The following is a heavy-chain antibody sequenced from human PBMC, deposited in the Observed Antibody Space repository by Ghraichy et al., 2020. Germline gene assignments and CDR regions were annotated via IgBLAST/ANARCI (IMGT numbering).Heavy chain of an antibody. J-gene: IGHJ4*02. Sequence: SQTPLTCTVSGGSVSSGRYYWSWIRQPPGKGLEWIGYIYYTGSTNYNPSLKSRVTISVDTSKNQFSLRLSSVTAADTAVYYCATDLSTGWYRLDYWGQGTLVTVSS. D-gene: IGHD6-19*01. V-gene: IGHV4-61*01. CDR3: ATDLSTGWYRLDY. CDR1: GGSVSSGRYY. CDR2: IYYTGST.